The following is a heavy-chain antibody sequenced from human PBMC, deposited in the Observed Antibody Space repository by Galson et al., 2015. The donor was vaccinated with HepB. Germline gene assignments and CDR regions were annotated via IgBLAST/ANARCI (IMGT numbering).Heavy chain of an antibody. CDR3: AKEYNIMVRGVIKNPQY. D-gene: IGHD3-10*01. J-gene: IGHJ4*02. Sequence: SLRLSCAASGFTFSSYGMHWVRQAPGKGLEWVALIQSDGNKKYYADSVKGRFTISRDNSENTLHLQMNSLRAEDTAVYYCAKEYNIMVRGVIKNPQYWGQGTLVTVSS. CDR1: GFTFSSYG. V-gene: IGHV3-30*02. CDR2: IQSDGNKK.